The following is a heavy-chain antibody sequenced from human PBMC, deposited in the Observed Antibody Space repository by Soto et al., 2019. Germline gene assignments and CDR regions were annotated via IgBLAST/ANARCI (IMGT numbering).Heavy chain of an antibody. CDR3: ARGLRSWTYYFDY. Sequence: SETLSLTCTVSGGSVSSGSYYWSWIRQPPGKGLEWIGYIYYSGSTNNNPSLKSRVTISVDTSKNQFSLKLSSVTAADTAVYYCARGLRSWTYYFDYWGQGIQVTVSS. D-gene: IGHD6-13*01. J-gene: IGHJ4*02. CDR2: IYYSGST. V-gene: IGHV4-61*01. CDR1: GGSVSSGSYY.